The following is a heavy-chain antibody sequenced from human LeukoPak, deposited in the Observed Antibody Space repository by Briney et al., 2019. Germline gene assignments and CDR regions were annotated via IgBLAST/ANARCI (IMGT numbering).Heavy chain of an antibody. V-gene: IGHV3-7*03. CDR1: GFTFSSYW. J-gene: IGHJ3*02. Sequence: GGSLRLSCAASGFTFSSYWMSWVRQAPGKGLEWVANIKQDGSEKYYVDSVKGRFTISRDNAKNSLYLQMNSLRAEDTAVYYCAREYSSSSGRAFDIWGQGTMVTVSS. D-gene: IGHD6-6*01. CDR3: AREYSSSSGRAFDI. CDR2: IKQDGSEK.